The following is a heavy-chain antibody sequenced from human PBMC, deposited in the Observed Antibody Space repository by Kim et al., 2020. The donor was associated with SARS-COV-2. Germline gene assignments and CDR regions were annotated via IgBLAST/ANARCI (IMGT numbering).Heavy chain of an antibody. V-gene: IGHV4-31*03. J-gene: IGHJ4*02. CDR2: IYYSGST. CDR3: ARGYCSGGSCYSEFDY. Sequence: SETLSLTCTVSGGSISSGGYYWSWIRQHPGKGLEWIGYIYYSGSTYYNPSLKSRVTISVDTSKNQFSLKLSSVTAADTAVYYCARGYCSGGSCYSEFDYWGQGTLVTVSS. CDR1: GGSISSGGYY. D-gene: IGHD2-15*01.